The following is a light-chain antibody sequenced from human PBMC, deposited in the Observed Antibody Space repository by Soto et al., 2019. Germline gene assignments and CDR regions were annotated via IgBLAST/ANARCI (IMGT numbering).Light chain of an antibody. V-gene: IGKV1-39*01. CDR3: QQNYSTPYT. CDR1: QSISSY. Sequence: DIQMTQSPSSLSASVGDRVTITCRASQSISSYLNWYQQKPGKAPKLLIYAASSLQSGVPSRFSGSGSGTDFTLTISSLQTEDFATYYCQQNYSTPYTFGQGTKLEIK. CDR2: AAS. J-gene: IGKJ2*01.